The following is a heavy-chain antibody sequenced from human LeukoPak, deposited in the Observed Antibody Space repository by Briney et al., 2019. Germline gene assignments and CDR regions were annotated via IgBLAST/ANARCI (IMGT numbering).Heavy chain of an antibody. CDR1: GGSISSSSYY. J-gene: IGHJ6*02. CDR2: IYYCGST. CDR3: ARDGITMVRGVIYYYYGMDV. V-gene: IGHV4-39*07. D-gene: IGHD3-10*01. Sequence: PSETLSLTCTVSGGSISSSSYYWGWIRQPPGKGLEWIGSIYYCGSTYYNPSLKSRVTISVDTSKNQFSLKLSSVTAADTAVYYCARDGITMVRGVIYYYYGMDVWGQGTTVTVSS.